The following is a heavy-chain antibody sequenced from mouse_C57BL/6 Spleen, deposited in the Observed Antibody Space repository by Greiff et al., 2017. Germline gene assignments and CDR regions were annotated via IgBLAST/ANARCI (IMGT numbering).Heavy chain of an antibody. CDR1: GYTFTDYN. V-gene: IGHV1-18*01. CDR3: SRMGDDYDVAWFAY. D-gene: IGHD2-4*01. Sequence: VQLQQSGPELVKPGASVKIPCKASGYTFTDYNMDWVKQSHGKSLEWIGDINPNNGGTIYNQKFKGKATLTVDKSSSTAYMELRSLTSEDTAVYYCSRMGDDYDVAWFAYWGQGTLVTVSA. J-gene: IGHJ3*01. CDR2: INPNNGGT.